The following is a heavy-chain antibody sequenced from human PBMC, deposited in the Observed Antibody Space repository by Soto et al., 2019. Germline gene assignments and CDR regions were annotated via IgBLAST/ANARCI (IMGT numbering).Heavy chain of an antibody. CDR3: AKSLKIFGLATTRSGPLDS. CDR2: ISWNSGNI. CDR1: GFTFDNYA. Sequence: GGSLRLSCAASGFTFDNYAMHWVRQAPGKGLEWVSGISWNSGNIGYADSVEGRFTIARDNAKTSLYLEMNSLRAEDTALYYCAKSLKIFGLATTRSGPLDSWGQGALVTVSS. D-gene: IGHD3-3*01. V-gene: IGHV3-9*01. J-gene: IGHJ4*02.